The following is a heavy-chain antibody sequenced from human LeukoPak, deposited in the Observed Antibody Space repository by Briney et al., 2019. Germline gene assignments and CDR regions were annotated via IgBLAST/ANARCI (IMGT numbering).Heavy chain of an antibody. J-gene: IGHJ5*02. Sequence: ASVKVSCTASGYTFTGYYIHWVRQAPGQGLEWMGWINPNSGATKYAQKFQGRVTMTRDTSISTAYMELTRLRSDDTAAFYCARQTPTIRALGSWGQGTLVTVSS. CDR3: ARQTPTIRALGS. V-gene: IGHV1-2*02. D-gene: IGHD4-23*01. CDR1: GYTFTGYY. CDR2: INPNSGAT.